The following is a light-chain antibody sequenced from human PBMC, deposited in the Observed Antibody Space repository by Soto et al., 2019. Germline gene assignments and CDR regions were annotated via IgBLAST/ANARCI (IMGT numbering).Light chain of an antibody. CDR3: QQYGGSFRV. V-gene: IGKV3-20*01. CDR1: QSVTSSY. Sequence: EIVLTQSPGTLSLSPGERATLSCRASQSVTSSYLAWYQQKPGQAPRLLIYGASSRATGIPDRFSGSGSGTDFTLTISRPEPEDFAVYYCQQYGGSFRVFGPGTKVDIK. J-gene: IGKJ3*01. CDR2: GAS.